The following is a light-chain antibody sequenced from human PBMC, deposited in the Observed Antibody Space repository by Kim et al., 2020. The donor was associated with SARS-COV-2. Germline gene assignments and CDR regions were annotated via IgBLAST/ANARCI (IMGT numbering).Light chain of an antibody. CDR1: ISNY. V-gene: IGKV1D-8*01. CDR3: QQYFSFPPT. CDR2: EIS. Sequence: ISNYLAWYQQKPGKAPELLIYEISSLQSGVPSRFIGSGSGTDFALTISSLQSEDFATYYCQQYFSFPPTFGQGTKVDIK. J-gene: IGKJ1*01.